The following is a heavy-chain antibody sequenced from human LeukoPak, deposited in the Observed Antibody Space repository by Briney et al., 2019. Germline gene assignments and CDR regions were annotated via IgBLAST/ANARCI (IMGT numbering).Heavy chain of an antibody. Sequence: GGSLRLSCAASGFTFSSYSMNWVRQAPGKGLEWVSSISSSSSYIYYADSVKGRFTISRDNAKNSLYLQMNSLRAEDTAVYYCASAAAETIYYYYYMDVWGKGTTVTISS. D-gene: IGHD6-13*01. CDR1: GFTFSSYS. CDR2: ISSSSSYI. V-gene: IGHV3-21*01. J-gene: IGHJ6*03. CDR3: ASAAAETIYYYYYMDV.